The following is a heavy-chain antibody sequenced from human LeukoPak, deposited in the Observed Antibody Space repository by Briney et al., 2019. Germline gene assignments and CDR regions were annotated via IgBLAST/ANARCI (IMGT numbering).Heavy chain of an antibody. CDR3: ARGNDYTDFDL. D-gene: IGHD2-2*02. J-gene: IGHJ5*02. Sequence: SETLSLTCTVSGGSISSSSYYWGWIRQPPGKGLEWIGSIYYSGSTYYNPSLKSRVTISVDTSKNQFSLKLSSVTAADTAVYYCARGNDYTDFDLRGQGTLVTVSS. CDR2: IYYSGST. V-gene: IGHV4-39*07. CDR1: GGSISSSSYY.